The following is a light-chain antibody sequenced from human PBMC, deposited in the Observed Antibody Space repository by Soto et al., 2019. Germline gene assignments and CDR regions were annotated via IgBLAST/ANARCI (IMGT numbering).Light chain of an antibody. J-gene: IGKJ1*01. CDR1: ESVSSN. V-gene: IGKV3-15*01. Sequence: EIVMTQSPATLSVSPGERATLSCRASESVSSNLAWYQQKPGQAPRLLIYGASIRATGIPARFGGSGSGTEFTLTISSLQFEDFAVYYCQQYDNWWTFGQGTKVEIK. CDR2: GAS. CDR3: QQYDNWWT.